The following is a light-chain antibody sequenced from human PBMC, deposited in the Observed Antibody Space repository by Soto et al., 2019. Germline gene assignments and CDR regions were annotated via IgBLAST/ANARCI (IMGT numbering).Light chain of an antibody. CDR2: GTS. Sequence: EIVLTQSPGTLSLSPGERATLSCRASQSVSSSYLAWYQHKPGQAPRLLIYGTSSRATAIPDRFSGSGSGTDFTLTISRLEPENFAVYYYQQYGRSSSTFGQGTKVEIK. CDR3: QQYGRSSST. J-gene: IGKJ1*01. V-gene: IGKV3-20*01. CDR1: QSVSSSY.